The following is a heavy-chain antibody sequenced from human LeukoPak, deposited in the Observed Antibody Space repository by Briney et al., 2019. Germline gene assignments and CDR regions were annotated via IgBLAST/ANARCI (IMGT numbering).Heavy chain of an antibody. CDR2: IYYSGST. Sequence: PSETLSLTCTVSGGSISSYYWSWIRQPPGKGLEWIGYIYYSGSTNYNPSLKSRVTISVDTSKNQFSLKLGSVTAADTAVYYCARDRTSGWPVYYYYGMDVWGQGTTVTVSS. J-gene: IGHJ6*02. CDR1: GGSISSYY. V-gene: IGHV4-59*01. D-gene: IGHD6-19*01. CDR3: ARDRTSGWPVYYYYGMDV.